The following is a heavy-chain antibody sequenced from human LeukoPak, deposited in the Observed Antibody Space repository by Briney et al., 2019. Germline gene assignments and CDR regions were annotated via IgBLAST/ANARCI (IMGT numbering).Heavy chain of an antibody. J-gene: IGHJ4*02. CDR1: GFTFSSYS. CDR3: ARVAYDSRGYYPV. V-gene: IGHV3-21*01. D-gene: IGHD3-22*01. Sequence: PGGSLRLSCAASGFTFSSYSMNWVRQAPGKGLEWVSSISSSSSYIYYADSVKGRFTISRDNAKNSLYLQMNSLRAEDTAVYYCARVAYDSRGYYPVWGQGTLVTVSS. CDR2: ISSSSSYI.